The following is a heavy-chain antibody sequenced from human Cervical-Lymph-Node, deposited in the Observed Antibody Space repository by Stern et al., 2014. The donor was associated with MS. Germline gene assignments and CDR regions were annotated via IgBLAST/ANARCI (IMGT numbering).Heavy chain of an antibody. CDR2: IIPMFGTS. J-gene: IGHJ3*02. CDR3: ARDRVLQAFDI. CDR1: GGTFSSYD. Sequence: VQLVESGAEMKEPGSSVKVSCKASGGTFSSYDFSWVRQAPGQGLEWMGGIIPMFGTSNYAQKFRGRATMTADKSTNTAYLELSSLRSEDTAVYYCARDRVLQAFDIWGQGTLVTVSS. D-gene: IGHD3-3*01. V-gene: IGHV1-69*06.